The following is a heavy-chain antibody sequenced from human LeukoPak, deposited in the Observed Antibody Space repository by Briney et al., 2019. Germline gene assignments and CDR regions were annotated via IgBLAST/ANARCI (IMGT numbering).Heavy chain of an antibody. J-gene: IGHJ4*02. CDR1: GYSFTRYW. Sequence: GESLKISCKGSGYSFTRYWIGWVRQMPGKGLEWMGMIYPGDSDTRYSPSFKGQVTISADKSISTAYLQWSSLKASDTAIYYCARLGKLGYTSSWNEYWGQGTPVTVSS. CDR3: ARLGKLGYTSSWNEY. V-gene: IGHV5-51*01. CDR2: IYPGDSDT. D-gene: IGHD6-13*01.